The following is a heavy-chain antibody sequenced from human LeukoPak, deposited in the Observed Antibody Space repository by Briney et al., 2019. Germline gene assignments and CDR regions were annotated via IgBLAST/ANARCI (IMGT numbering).Heavy chain of an antibody. V-gene: IGHV5-51*01. CDR1: GYTFTSYW. CDR2: IYPDDSDT. CDR3: ARLGGDTYYFGSVSYPNWYFDL. J-gene: IGHJ2*01. D-gene: IGHD3-10*01. Sequence: GESLKTSCQASGYTFTSYWIGWVRQMPGKGLECMGIIYPDDSDTTYRPSFQGQVTISADKSFSTAYLQWSSLKASDTAIYYCARLGGDTYYFGSVSYPNWYFDLGGRGTLVTVSS.